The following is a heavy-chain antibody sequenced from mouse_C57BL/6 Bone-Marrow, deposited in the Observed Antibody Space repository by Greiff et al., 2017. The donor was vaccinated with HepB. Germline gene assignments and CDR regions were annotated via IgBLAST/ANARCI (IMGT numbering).Heavy chain of an antibody. J-gene: IGHJ1*03. Sequence: EVMLVESGGGLVKPGGSLKLSCAASGFTFSDYGMHWVRQAPEKGLEWVAYISSGSSTIYYADTVKGRFTISRDNAKNTLFLQMTSLRSEDTAMYYCARPPHLLSKDFDVWGTGTTVTVSS. CDR2: ISSGSSTI. V-gene: IGHV5-17*01. CDR1: GFTFSDYG. D-gene: IGHD2-1*01. CDR3: ARPPHLLSKDFDV.